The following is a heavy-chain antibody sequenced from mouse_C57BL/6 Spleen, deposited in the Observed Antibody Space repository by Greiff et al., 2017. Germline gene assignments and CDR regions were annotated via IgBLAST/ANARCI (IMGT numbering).Heavy chain of an antibody. V-gene: IGHV5-4*01. D-gene: IGHD1-1*01. J-gene: IGHJ4*01. CDR2: ISDGGSYT. CDR3: ARDTSSITTVVATRGYYAMDY. CDR1: GFTFSSYA. Sequence: EVKVEESGGGLVKPGGSLKLSCAASGFTFSSYAMSWVRQTPEKRLEWVATISDGGSYTYYPDNVKGRFTISRDNAKNNLYLQMSHLKSEDTAMYYCARDTSSITTVVATRGYYAMDYWGQGTSVTVSS.